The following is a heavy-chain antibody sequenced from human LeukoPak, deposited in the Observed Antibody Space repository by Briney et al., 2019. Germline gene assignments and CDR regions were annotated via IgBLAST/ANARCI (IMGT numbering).Heavy chain of an antibody. CDR3: AKEGDSSGWYYFDY. Sequence: PGDSLRLSCAASGFTFGSCAMNWVRQAPGKGLEWVSGVSGSGSGTYYADSVKGRFTISRDNSKNTLYLQMNSLRAEDTAVYYCAKEGDSSGWYYFDYWGQGTLVTVSS. J-gene: IGHJ4*02. V-gene: IGHV3-23*01. CDR2: VSGSGSGT. D-gene: IGHD6-19*01. CDR1: GFTFGSCA.